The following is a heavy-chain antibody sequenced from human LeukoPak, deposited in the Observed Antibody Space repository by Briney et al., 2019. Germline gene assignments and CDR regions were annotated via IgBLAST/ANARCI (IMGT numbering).Heavy chain of an antibody. CDR3: ARDVGGVRGVIIPFDY. CDR1: GFTVSSNY. V-gene: IGHV3-66*01. Sequence: PGGSLRLSCAASGFTVSSNYMSWVRQAPGKGLEWVSVIYSGGSTYYADSVKGRFTISRDNSKNTLYLQMNSLRAEDTAVYYCARDVGGVRGVIIPFDYWGQGTLVTVSS. J-gene: IGHJ4*02. D-gene: IGHD3-10*01. CDR2: IYSGGST.